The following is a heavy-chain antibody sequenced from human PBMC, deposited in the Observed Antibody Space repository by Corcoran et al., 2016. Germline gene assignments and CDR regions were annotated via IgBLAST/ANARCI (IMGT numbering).Heavy chain of an antibody. J-gene: IGHJ5*02. V-gene: IGHV2-70*01. Sequence: QVTLRESGPALVKPTQTLTLTCTFSWFSLSTSGVCVSWIRQPQGKALEWLALIDLDDDKYYSTSLKTRLTISKDTSKNQVVLTMTNMDPVDISTYYCARTQDYGDYVIGFDPCGQGTLVTVSS. CDR2: IDLDDDK. CDR1: WFSLSTSGVC. CDR3: ARTQDYGDYVIGFDP. D-gene: IGHD4-17*01.